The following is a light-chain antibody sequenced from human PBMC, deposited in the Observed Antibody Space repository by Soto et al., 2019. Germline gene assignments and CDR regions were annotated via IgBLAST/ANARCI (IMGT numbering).Light chain of an antibody. CDR2: GAS. CDR3: QQYSSSPPT. Sequence: EIVLTQSPGTLSLSPGDRATLSCRASQSLSSRYLAWYRQKPGQAPRLLIYGASNRATGIPDRFSGSGSGTDFTLTISRLEPADFAVYSCQQYSSSPPTFGGGTKVEI. V-gene: IGKV3-20*01. CDR1: QSLSSRY. J-gene: IGKJ4*01.